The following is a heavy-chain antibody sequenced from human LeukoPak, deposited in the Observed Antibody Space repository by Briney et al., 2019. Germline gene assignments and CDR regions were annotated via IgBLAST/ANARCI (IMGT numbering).Heavy chain of an antibody. CDR3: AKDQGASSYSFDY. J-gene: IGHJ4*02. CDR2: FSGSVDTT. V-gene: IGHV3-23*01. CDR1: GFTLSNAW. D-gene: IGHD1-26*01. Sequence: GGSLRLSCAASGFTLSNAWMNWVRQAPGKGLEWVSTFSGSVDTTYYADSVKGRFTISRDNSKNTLYLQMDTLTAEDTAVYYCAKDQGASSYSFDYWGRGTLVTVSS.